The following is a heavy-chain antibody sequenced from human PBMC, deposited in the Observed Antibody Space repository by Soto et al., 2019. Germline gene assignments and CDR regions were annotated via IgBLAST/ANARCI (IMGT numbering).Heavy chain of an antibody. J-gene: IGHJ6*02. CDR3: AREGQAPYYYYGMDV. V-gene: IGHV1-18*01. Sequence: QVQVVQSGDEVKKPGASVKVSCKASGYTFTNYGFSWVRQAPGQGLEWMGWISGYNGNTKYAEKFQGRVTMTKDTSTSTAHMELRSLRSDDTAVYYCAREGQAPYYYYGMDVWGPGTAVTVSS. CDR2: ISGYNGNT. CDR1: GYTFTNYG.